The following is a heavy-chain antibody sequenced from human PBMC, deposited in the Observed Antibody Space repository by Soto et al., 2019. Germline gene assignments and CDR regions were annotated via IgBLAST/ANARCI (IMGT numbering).Heavy chain of an antibody. CDR2: ISGYNGDT. CDR3: AKNGQPPYYYYGLDV. V-gene: IGHV1-18*01. D-gene: IGHD2-8*01. J-gene: IGHJ6*02. Sequence: ASEKVSCKASGYTFTRYGISWVRQAPGQGLEWMGWISGYNGDTNYAQKFLDRVSMTIDTSTGTAYMELRSLTSDDTAIYYCAKNGQPPYYYYGLDVWG. CDR1: GYTFTRYG.